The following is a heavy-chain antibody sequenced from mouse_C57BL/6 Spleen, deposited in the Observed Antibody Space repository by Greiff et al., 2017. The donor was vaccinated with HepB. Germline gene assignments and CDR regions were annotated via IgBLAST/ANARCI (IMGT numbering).Heavy chain of an antibody. CDR2: INPNNGGT. J-gene: IGHJ1*03. V-gene: IGHV1-26*01. CDR1: GYTFTDYY. CDR3: ARSVYYSGSSYVDWYFDV. D-gene: IGHD1-1*01. Sequence: EVQLQQSGPELVKPGASVKISCKASGYTFTDYYMNWVKQSHGKSLEWIGDINPNNGGTSYNQKFKGKATLTVDKSSSTAYMELRSLTSEDSAVYYCARSVYYSGSSYVDWYFDVWGTGTTVTVSS.